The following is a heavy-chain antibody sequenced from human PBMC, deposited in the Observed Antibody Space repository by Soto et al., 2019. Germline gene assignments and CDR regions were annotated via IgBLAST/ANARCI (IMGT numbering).Heavy chain of an antibody. D-gene: IGHD2-21*02. CDR3: ARSIVVVTALDY. J-gene: IGHJ4*02. CDR2: INAGNGNT. Sequence: GASVTVSCKASGYTLNSYAMQLVGQAPGQRLEWMGWINAGNGNTKYSQKFQGRVTITRDTSASTAYMELSSLRSEDTAVYYCARSIVVVTALDYWGQGTLVTVSS. V-gene: IGHV1-3*01. CDR1: GYTLNSYA.